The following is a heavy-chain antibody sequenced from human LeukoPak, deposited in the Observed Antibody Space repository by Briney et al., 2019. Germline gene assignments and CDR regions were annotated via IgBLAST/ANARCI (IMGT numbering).Heavy chain of an antibody. CDR2: ISSSSSYR. V-gene: IGHV3-11*03. CDR1: GFTFSDYH. D-gene: IGHD1-26*01. Sequence: MPGGSLRLSCAASGFTFSDYHMSWIRQAPGKGLEWVAYISSSSSYRNYAGSVEGRFTISRDNAKNSLYLQMNSLRAEDTAVYYCARSPSIVGATEDYWGQGTLVTVSS. CDR3: ARSPSIVGATEDY. J-gene: IGHJ4*02.